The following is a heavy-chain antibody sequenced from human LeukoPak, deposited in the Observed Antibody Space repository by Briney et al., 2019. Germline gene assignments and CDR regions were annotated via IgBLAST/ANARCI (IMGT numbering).Heavy chain of an antibody. D-gene: IGHD3-16*02. CDR3: ARVRYQTADY. J-gene: IGHJ4*02. CDR2: ISSSGTTI. CDR1: GFTFGDYS. V-gene: IGHV3-11*04. Sequence: GGSLRLSCTASGFTFGDYSMTWVRQAPGKGLEWVSYISSSGTTIHYADSVKGRFTISRDNAKNSLYLQLNSLRVEDTAVYYCARVRYQTADYWGQGTLVTVSS.